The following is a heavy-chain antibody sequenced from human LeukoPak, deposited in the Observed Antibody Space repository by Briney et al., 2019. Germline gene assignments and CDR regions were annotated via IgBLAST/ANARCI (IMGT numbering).Heavy chain of an antibody. D-gene: IGHD5-18*01. J-gene: IGHJ4*02. CDR2: INHSGST. Sequence: SETLSLTCAVYGGSFSGYYWSWIRQPPGKGLEWLGEINHSGSTNYNPSLKSRVTISVDTSKNQFSLKLSSVTAADTAVYYCARASGYSYGYWVDYWGQGTLVTVSS. V-gene: IGHV4-34*01. CDR1: GGSFSGYY. CDR3: ARASGYSYGYWVDY.